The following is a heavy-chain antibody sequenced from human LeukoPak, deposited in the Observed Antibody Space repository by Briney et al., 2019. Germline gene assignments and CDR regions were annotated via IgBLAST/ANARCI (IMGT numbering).Heavy chain of an antibody. V-gene: IGHV1-46*01. Sequence: ASVKVSCKASGYTFTSYYMYWVRQAPGQGLEWMAIINPSGGSTSYAQKFQGRVTMTRDTSTSTVYMELSSLRSEDTAVYYCARDSRPSYDSSGYYYPGDYWGQGTLVTVSS. CDR1: GYTFTSYY. CDR3: ARDSRPSYDSSGYYYPGDY. CDR2: INPSGGST. J-gene: IGHJ4*02. D-gene: IGHD3-22*01.